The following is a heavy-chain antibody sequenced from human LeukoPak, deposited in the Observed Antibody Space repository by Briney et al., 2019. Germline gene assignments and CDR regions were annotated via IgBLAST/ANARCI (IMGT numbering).Heavy chain of an antibody. CDR2: IYYSGST. Sequence: SETLSLTCTVSGGSINSYYWSWIQQPPGKGLEWIGSIYYSGSTYYNPSLKSRVTISVDTSKNQFSLKLSSVTAADTAVYYCARDSSSSSYWGQGTLVTVSS. D-gene: IGHD6-6*01. J-gene: IGHJ4*02. CDR3: ARDSSSSSY. CDR1: GGSINSYY. V-gene: IGHV4-59*12.